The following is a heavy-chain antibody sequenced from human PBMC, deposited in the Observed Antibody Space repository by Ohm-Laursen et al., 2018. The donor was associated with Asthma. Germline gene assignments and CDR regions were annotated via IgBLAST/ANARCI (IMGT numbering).Heavy chain of an antibody. CDR3: ATSRRLGY. CDR1: GFTFSNYG. V-gene: IGHV3-30*03. J-gene: IGHJ4*02. D-gene: IGHD6-6*01. CDR2: ISSDGSNK. Sequence: SLRLSCSASGFTFSNYGFHWVRQAPGKGLEWVAVISSDGSNKFYGDSVKGRFTISRDNSKNTIYLEMNSLSAEDAAVYYCATSRRLGYWGQGTLVTVSS.